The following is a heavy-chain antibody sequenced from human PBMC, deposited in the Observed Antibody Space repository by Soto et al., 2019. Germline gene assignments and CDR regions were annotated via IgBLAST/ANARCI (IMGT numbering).Heavy chain of an antibody. CDR1: GGSISSYY. V-gene: IGHV4-59*12. J-gene: IGHJ5*02. D-gene: IGHD6-13*01. CDR2: IYYSGST. Sequence: PSETLSLTCTVSGGSISSYYWSWIRQPPGKGLEWIGYIYYSGSTNYNPSLKSRVTISVDTSKNQFSLKLSSVTAADTAVYYCARGGIAAAGRIVRWFDPWGQGTRVTVAS. CDR3: ARGGIAAAGRIVRWFDP.